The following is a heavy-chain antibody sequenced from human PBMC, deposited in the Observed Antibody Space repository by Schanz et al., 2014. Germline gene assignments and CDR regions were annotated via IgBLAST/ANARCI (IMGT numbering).Heavy chain of an antibody. V-gene: IGHV1-18*04. CDR1: GYTFVSYS. J-gene: IGHJ6*02. CDR2: ISPYNGNT. D-gene: IGHD3-10*01. Sequence: QVQLVQSGAEVKKPGASVKVSCKASGYTFVSYSMHWVRQAPGQGLEWMGWISPYNGNTNYAPKVQGRVTVTTDTSTSTVYMELRSLTSDDTAVYFCARAKRFGDMDVWGQGTTVTVSS. CDR3: ARAKRFGDMDV.